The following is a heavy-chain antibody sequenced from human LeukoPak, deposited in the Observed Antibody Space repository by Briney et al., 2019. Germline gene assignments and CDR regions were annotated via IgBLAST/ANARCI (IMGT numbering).Heavy chain of an antibody. CDR1: GFTFSTYN. V-gene: IGHV3-48*01. J-gene: IGHJ2*01. CDR3: ARGKGVTTDGYFDL. D-gene: IGHD4-17*01. Sequence: GGSLRLSCAASGFTFSTYNTNWVRQAPGKGLEWISYISSSSRTIYYADSVKGRFTISGDNSRNTLYFQMNSLRVEDTAVYYCARGKGVTTDGYFDLWGRGTLVTVSS. CDR2: ISSSSRTI.